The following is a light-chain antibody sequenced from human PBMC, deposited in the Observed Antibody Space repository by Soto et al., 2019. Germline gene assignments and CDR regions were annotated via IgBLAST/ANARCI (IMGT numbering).Light chain of an antibody. CDR2: YAS. CDR1: QNLSRN. J-gene: IGKJ2*01. Sequence: EMVMPQSPATLSVSPGERATLSCRASQNLSRNLAWYQQQPGQAPRLLIFYASTRATGIPARFSGSGSGTDFTLTISSLQSEDVAVYYCQQYDKWPHTVGQGTKLEIK. V-gene: IGKV3-15*01. CDR3: QQYDKWPHT.